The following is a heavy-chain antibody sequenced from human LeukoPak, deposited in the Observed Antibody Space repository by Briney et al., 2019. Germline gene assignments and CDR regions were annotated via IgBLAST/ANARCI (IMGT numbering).Heavy chain of an antibody. Sequence: GGSLRLSCVASGFTFSSYSMSWVRQAPGRALEWVSYITSSSSTVYYADSVKGRFTISRDNAKNSLYLQMNSLRAEDTAVYYCARDRTMGEFDFWGQGTPVTVSS. D-gene: IGHD4/OR15-4a*01. CDR1: GFTFSSYS. J-gene: IGHJ4*02. CDR2: ITSSSSTV. CDR3: ARDRTMGEFDF. V-gene: IGHV3-48*01.